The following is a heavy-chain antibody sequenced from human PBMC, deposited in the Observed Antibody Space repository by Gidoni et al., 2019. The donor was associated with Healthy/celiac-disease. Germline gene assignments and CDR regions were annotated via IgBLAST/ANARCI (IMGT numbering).Heavy chain of an antibody. CDR2: ISAYNGNT. J-gene: IGHJ4*02. D-gene: IGHD6-6*01. CDR1: GYTFTTYG. V-gene: IGHV1-18*04. Sequence: QVQLVQSGAEVKKPGASVKVSCKASGYTFTTYGLSWVRQAPGQGLEWMGWISAYNGNTHYAQKVQGRVTMTTDTSTSTAYMELRSLTSDDTAVYSCARDWPARATEVIIAAPYYFDYWGQGTLVTVSS. CDR3: ARDWPARATEVIIAAPYYFDY.